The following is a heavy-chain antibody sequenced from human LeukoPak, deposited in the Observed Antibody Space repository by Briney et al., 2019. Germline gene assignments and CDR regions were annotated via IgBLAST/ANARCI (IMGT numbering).Heavy chain of an antibody. CDR3: ARANYGGNSGDFDY. Sequence: GGSLRLSCAASGFTFSSYSMNWVRQAPGKGLEWGSSISSSSSYIYYADSVKGRFTISRDNAKNSLYLQMNSLRAEDTAVYYCARANYGGNSGDFDYWGQGTLVTVSS. D-gene: IGHD4-23*01. CDR1: GFTFSSYS. CDR2: ISSSSSYI. V-gene: IGHV3-21*01. J-gene: IGHJ4*02.